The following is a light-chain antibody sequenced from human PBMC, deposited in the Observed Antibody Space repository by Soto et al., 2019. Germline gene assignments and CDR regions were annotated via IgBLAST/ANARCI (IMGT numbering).Light chain of an antibody. CDR2: EVS. J-gene: IGLJ2*01. CDR1: SSDVGDYTS. CDR3: SSYLNANTLV. Sequence: QSALTQPASVSGSPGHSIAISCSGTSSDVGDYTSVSWYQHHPGKVPQLVIFEVSNRPSGVSNRFSGSESGNTASLTISGLQAEDEGDYYCSSYLNANTLVFGGGTKLPVL. V-gene: IGLV2-14*01.